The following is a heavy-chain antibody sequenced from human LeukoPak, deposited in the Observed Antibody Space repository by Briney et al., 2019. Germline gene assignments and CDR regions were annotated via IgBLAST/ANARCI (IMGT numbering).Heavy chain of an antibody. CDR1: GFSFSSSW. CDR3: ARDWGLVEAAGDY. V-gene: IGHV3-7*05. J-gene: IGHJ4*02. CDR2: IKEDGSAK. D-gene: IGHD6-13*01. Sequence: PGGSLRLSCAASGFSFSSSWMSWVRRAPGKGLEWVANIKEDGSAKYYVDSVKGRFTISRDNAKNSLYLQMNSLRAEDTAVYYCARDWGLVEAAGDYWGQGTLVTVSS.